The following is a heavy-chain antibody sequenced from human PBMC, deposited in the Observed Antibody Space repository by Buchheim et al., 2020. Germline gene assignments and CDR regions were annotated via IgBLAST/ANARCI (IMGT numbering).Heavy chain of an antibody. CDR1: GGSISGLNW. V-gene: IGHV4-4*02. J-gene: IGHJ6*02. D-gene: IGHD3-16*01. Sequence: QVQLQESGPGLVKPSGTLSLTCAVSGGSISGLNWWSWVRQPPGKGLEWIGEIFQSGSSNYNPSLKSRLTLSVETSKNQFSPKLSSMTAADTAVYYCVRAPGDDLYYYYGMDVWGQGTT. CDR2: IFQSGSS. CDR3: VRAPGDDLYYYYGMDV.